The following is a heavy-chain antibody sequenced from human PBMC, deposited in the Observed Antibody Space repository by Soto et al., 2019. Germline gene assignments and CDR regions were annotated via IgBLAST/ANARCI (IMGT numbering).Heavy chain of an antibody. J-gene: IGHJ3*02. D-gene: IGHD3-16*02. Sequence: GVSLRLSCAASGFTFSSYSMNWVRQAPGKGLEWVSSISSSSSYIYYADSVKGRFTISRDNAKNSLYLQMNSLRAEDTAVYYCARVTDYIWGSYRPSVGEDAFDIWGQGTMVTVSS. CDR3: ARVTDYIWGSYRPSVGEDAFDI. CDR2: ISSSSSYI. V-gene: IGHV3-21*01. CDR1: GFTFSSYS.